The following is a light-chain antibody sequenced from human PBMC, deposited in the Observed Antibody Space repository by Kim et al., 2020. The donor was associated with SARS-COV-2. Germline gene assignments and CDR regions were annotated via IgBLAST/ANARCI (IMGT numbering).Light chain of an antibody. CDR3: QTWGTGTGV. CDR1: SGHSSYA. J-gene: IGLJ3*02. CDR2: LNSDGSH. V-gene: IGLV4-69*01. Sequence: ASVKHTCTLSSGHSSYAIAWHQQQPEKGPRDLMKLNSDGSHSKGDGIPDRFSGSSSGAERYLTISSRQSEDEADYYCQTWGTGTGVFGGGTQLTVL.